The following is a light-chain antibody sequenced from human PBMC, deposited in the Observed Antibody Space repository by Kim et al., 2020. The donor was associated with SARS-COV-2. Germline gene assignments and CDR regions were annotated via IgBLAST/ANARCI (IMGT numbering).Light chain of an antibody. J-gene: IGKJ4*01. Sequence: SASVGDRVTITCRASQSSAIYLNWYQQKPGSAPKLLIRAASSLESGVPARFSGSGSGTDFTLTISSLQPEDFATYYCQQSFALPLTFGGGTKLEI. CDR1: QSSAIY. V-gene: IGKV1-39*01. CDR2: AAS. CDR3: QQSFALPLT.